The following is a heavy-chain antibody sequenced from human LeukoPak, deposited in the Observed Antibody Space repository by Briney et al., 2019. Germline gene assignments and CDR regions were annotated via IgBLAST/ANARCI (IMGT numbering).Heavy chain of an antibody. D-gene: IGHD4-17*01. CDR3: AKDTRPDYGDYVFDY. CDR2: ISYDGSNK. V-gene: IGHV3-30*18. Sequence: GRSLRLSCAASGFTFSSYGMHWVRQAPGKGLEWVAVISYDGSNKYYADSVKGRFTISRDNSKNPLYLQMNSLRAEDTAVYYCAKDTRPDYGDYVFDYWGQGTLVTVSS. CDR1: GFTFSSYG. J-gene: IGHJ4*02.